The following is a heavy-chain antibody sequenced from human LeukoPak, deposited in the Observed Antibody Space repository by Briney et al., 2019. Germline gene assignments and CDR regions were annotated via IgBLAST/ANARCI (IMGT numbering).Heavy chain of an antibody. CDR1: GYTFTGYY. CDR3: ARDRGTAMALFDY. J-gene: IGHJ4*02. D-gene: IGHD5-18*01. V-gene: IGHV1-2*02. Sequence: ASVKVSCKASGYTFTGYYMHWVRQAPGQGLEWMGWINPNSGGTNYAQKFQGRVTTTRDTSISTAYMELSRLRSDDTVVYYCARDRGTAMALFDYWGQGTLVTVSS. CDR2: INPNSGGT.